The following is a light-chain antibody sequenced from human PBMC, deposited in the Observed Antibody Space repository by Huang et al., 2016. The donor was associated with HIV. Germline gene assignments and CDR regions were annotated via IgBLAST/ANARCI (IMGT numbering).Light chain of an antibody. J-gene: IGKJ2*01. CDR2: GAS. CDR3: QQYDKWPGT. Sequence: EVMMTQSPATLSVSLGDKASLSCRASQRVGVNLAWYQQTPGQAPTLLIYGASDRATGISARFSGSGSGTDFTLTISSLQSEDSAVYFCQQYDKWPGTFGQGTRLQI. CDR1: QRVGVN. V-gene: IGKV3-15*01.